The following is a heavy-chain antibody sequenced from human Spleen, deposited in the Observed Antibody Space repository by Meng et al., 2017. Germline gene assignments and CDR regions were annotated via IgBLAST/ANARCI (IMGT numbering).Heavy chain of an antibody. CDR1: RFTFSNYA. Sequence: LSLTCAASRFTFSNYAMSWVRQAPGKGLEWVSAISGSGGSTYYADSVKGRFTISRDNSKNTLYLQMNSLRAEDTAVYYCAKDRALYSGSYYHYFDYWGQGTLVTVSS. D-gene: IGHD1-26*01. J-gene: IGHJ4*02. CDR2: ISGSGGST. V-gene: IGHV3-23*01. CDR3: AKDRALYSGSYYHYFDY.